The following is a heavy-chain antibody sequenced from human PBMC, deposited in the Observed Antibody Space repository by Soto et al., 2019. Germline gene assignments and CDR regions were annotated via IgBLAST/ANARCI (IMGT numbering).Heavy chain of an antibody. D-gene: IGHD3-10*01. CDR1: GGSFSGYY. V-gene: IGHV4-34*01. CDR3: ARGSTFEVIGR. J-gene: IGHJ4*02. CDR2: INHSGST. Sequence: SETLSLTCAVYGGSFSGYYWSWIRQPPGKGLEWIGEINHSGSTNYNPSLKSRVTISVDTSKNQFSLKLSSVTAADTAVYYCARGSTFEVIGRWGQGTLVTVSS.